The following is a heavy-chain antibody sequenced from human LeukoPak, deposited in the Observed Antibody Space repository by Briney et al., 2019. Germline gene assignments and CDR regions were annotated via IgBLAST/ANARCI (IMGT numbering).Heavy chain of an antibody. J-gene: IGHJ6*02. Sequence: ATVKVSCKASGYTFTSYDINWVRQATGQGLEWMGWMNSNSGNTGYAQKFQGRVTMTRNTSISTAYMELSSLRSEDTAVYYCATPTQLYYYYGMDVWGQGTTVTVSS. CDR2: MNSNSGNT. D-gene: IGHD1-1*01. CDR1: GYTFTSYD. CDR3: ATPTQLYYYYGMDV. V-gene: IGHV1-8*01.